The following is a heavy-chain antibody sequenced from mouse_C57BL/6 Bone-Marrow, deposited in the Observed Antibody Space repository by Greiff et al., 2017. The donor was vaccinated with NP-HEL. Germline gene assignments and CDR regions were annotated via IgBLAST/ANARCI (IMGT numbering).Heavy chain of an antibody. J-gene: IGHJ4*01. V-gene: IGHV5-17*01. CDR3: ARTRNPYYDYDVGYAMDY. CDR1: GFTFSDYG. Sequence: EVQGVESGGGLVKPGGSLKLSCAASGFTFSDYGMHWVRQAPEKGLEWVAYISSGSSTIYYADTVKGRFTISRDNAKNTLFLQMTSLRSEDTAMYYCARTRNPYYDYDVGYAMDYWGQGTSVTVSS. CDR2: ISSGSSTI. D-gene: IGHD2-4*01.